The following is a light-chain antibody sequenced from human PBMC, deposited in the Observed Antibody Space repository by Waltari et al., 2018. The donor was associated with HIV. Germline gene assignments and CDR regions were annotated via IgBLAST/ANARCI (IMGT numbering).Light chain of an antibody. Sequence: QSVLTQPPSVSGAPGQRVTISCTGSSSNIGAGYDVHWYQQLPGTAPKPLIYGNSNRPSGVPDLFSGSKAGTSASLAITGLQAEDEADYYCQSYDSSLSGYVFGTGTKVTVL. CDR1: SSNIGAGYD. J-gene: IGLJ1*01. CDR2: GNS. CDR3: QSYDSSLSGYV. V-gene: IGLV1-40*01.